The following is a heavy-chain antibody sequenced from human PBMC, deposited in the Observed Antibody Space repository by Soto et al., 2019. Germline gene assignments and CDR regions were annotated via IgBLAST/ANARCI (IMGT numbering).Heavy chain of an antibody. J-gene: IGHJ6*03. CDR2: ISYDGSNK. CDR1: GFTFSSYG. V-gene: IGHV3-30*03. Sequence: VQLVESGGGVVQPGRSLRLSCAGSGFTFSSYGIHWVRQAPGKGLEWVAVISYDGSNKHYAESVKGRFTISRDNYKSTMYIQTNSLRAEDTAVYYCARDIGTVTVYYYYMDVWGKGTTVTVSS. D-gene: IGHD4-17*01. CDR3: ARDIGTVTVYYYYMDV.